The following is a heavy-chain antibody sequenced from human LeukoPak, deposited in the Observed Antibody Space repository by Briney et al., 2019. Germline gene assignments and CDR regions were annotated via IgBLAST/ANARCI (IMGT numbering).Heavy chain of an antibody. CDR3: ARGPPRGYYGSGSYYKFGMDV. Sequence: GGSLRLSCAASGFTFSSYSVNWVRQAPGKGLEWVSYISSSSSTIYYADSVKGRFTISRDNAKNSLYLQMNSLRAEDTAVYYRARGPPRGYYGSGSYYKFGMDVWGKGTTVTVSS. CDR2: ISSSSSTI. D-gene: IGHD3-10*01. V-gene: IGHV3-48*01. CDR1: GFTFSSYS. J-gene: IGHJ6*04.